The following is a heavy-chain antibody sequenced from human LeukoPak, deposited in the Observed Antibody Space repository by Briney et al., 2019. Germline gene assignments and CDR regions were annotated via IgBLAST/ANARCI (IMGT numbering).Heavy chain of an antibody. CDR1: GYTFTGYY. Sequence: GASVKVSCKASGYTFTGYYMHWVRQAPEQGLEWMGRINPNSGGTNYAQKFQGRVTMTRDTSISTAYMELSRLRSDDTAVYYCAAYDYVWGSYRSFDYWGQGTLVTVSS. CDR2: INPNSGGT. J-gene: IGHJ4*02. V-gene: IGHV1-2*06. D-gene: IGHD3-16*02. CDR3: AAYDYVWGSYRSFDY.